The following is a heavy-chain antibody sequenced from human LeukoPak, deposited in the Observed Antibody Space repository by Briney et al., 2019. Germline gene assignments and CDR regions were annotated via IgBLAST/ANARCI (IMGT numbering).Heavy chain of an antibody. Sequence: PSETLSLTCTVSGGSISSSSYYWGWIRQPPGKGLEWIGSIYYSGSTYYNPSLKSRVTISVDTSKNQFSLKLSSVTAADTAVYYCAGHRYGSSTGCLDYWGQGTLVTVSS. J-gene: IGHJ4*02. D-gene: IGHD2-2*01. CDR2: IYYSGST. CDR3: AGHRYGSSTGCLDY. V-gene: IGHV4-39*01. CDR1: GGSISSSSYY.